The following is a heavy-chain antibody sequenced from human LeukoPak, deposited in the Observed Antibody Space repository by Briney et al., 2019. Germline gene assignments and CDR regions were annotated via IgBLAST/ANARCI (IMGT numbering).Heavy chain of an antibody. CDR3: AKPYYGDYGIVGDWFDP. CDR1: GFTFSSYG. CDR2: IRYDGSNE. D-gene: IGHD4-17*01. Sequence: PGGSLRLSCAASGFTFSSYGMHWVRQAPGKGLEWVSFIRYDGSNEYYADSVRGRFTIPRDNSKNTLYLQMNSLRAEDTAVYYCAKPYYGDYGIVGDWFDPWGQGTLVTVSS. V-gene: IGHV3-30*02. J-gene: IGHJ5*02.